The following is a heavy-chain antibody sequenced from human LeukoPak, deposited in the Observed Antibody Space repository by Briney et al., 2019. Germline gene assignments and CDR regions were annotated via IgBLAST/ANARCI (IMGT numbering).Heavy chain of an antibody. D-gene: IGHD3-16*02. CDR3: AREEVITFGGVIVPLGYFDY. CDR2: INPSGGST. Sequence: GASVKVSCKASGYTFTSYYMHWVRQAPGQGLEWMGIINPSGGSTSYAQKFQGRVTMTRDMSTSTVYMELSSLRSEDTAVYYCAREEVITFGGVIVPLGYFDYWGQGTLITVSS. J-gene: IGHJ4*02. CDR1: GYTFTSYY. V-gene: IGHV1-46*01.